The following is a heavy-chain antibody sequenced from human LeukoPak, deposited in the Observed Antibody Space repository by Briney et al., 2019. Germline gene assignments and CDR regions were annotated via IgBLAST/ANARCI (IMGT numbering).Heavy chain of an antibody. Sequence: SETLSLTCAVSGFSICSVYYWGWIRQPPGKGLEWIGSIYHSGSTYYNPSLKSRVTISADTSKNQFSLKLSSVTAADAAVYYYGGTLSYYDRSGNQKGWGQGTLVTVSS. CDR3: GGTLSYYDRSGNQKG. V-gene: IGHV4-38-2*01. D-gene: IGHD3-22*01. CDR2: IYHSGST. CDR1: GFSICSVYY. J-gene: IGHJ4*02.